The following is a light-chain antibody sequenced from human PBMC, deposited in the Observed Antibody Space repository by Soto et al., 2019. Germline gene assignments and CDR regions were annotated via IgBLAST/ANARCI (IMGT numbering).Light chain of an antibody. CDR3: QQYIRWPRT. CDR1: QDVSSK. V-gene: IGKV3D-15*01. J-gene: IGKJ4*01. CDR2: DAS. Sequence: EMVVTQSPATLSVSPGERVTLSCRTSQDVSSKLAWYQQKPGQPPSLLIYDASTRATGTPARLSGSGSGTEFTLAVSSLQSEDYALYFCQQYIRWPRTFGGGTKVEIK.